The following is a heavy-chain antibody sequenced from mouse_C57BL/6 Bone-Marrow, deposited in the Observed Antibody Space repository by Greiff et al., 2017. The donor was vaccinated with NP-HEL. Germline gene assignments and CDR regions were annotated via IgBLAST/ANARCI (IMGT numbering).Heavy chain of an antibody. CDR3: ARRGHSNYAWFAY. D-gene: IGHD2-5*01. Sequence: QVQLQQSGAELVRPGASVKLSCKASGYTFTDYYINWVKQRPGQGLEWIARIYPGSGNTYYNEKFKGKATLTAEKSSSTAYMQLSSLTSEDSAVYFCARRGHSNYAWFAYWGQGTLVTVSA. V-gene: IGHV1-76*01. CDR2: IYPGSGNT. CDR1: GYTFTDYY. J-gene: IGHJ3*01.